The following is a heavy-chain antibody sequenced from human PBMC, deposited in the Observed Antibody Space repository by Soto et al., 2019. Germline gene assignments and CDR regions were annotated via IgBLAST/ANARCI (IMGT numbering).Heavy chain of an antibody. V-gene: IGHV1-46*03. Sequence: ASVKVSCKASGYTFTSYYMHWVRQAPRQGLEWMGIINPSGGSTSYAQKFQGRVTMTRDTSTSTVYMELSSLRSEDTAVYYCARPLRVTTKRDAFDIWGQGTMVTVSS. CDR1: GYTFTSYY. CDR2: INPSGGST. J-gene: IGHJ3*02. CDR3: ARPLRVTTKRDAFDI. D-gene: IGHD4-17*01.